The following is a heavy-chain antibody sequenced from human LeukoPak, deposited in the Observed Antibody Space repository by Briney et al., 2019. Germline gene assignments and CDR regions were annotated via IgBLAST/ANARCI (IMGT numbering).Heavy chain of an antibody. D-gene: IGHD1-26*01. J-gene: IGHJ4*02. V-gene: IGHV4-4*01. CDR2: ISLTGET. CDR1: GGSISSTNW. CDR3: TRGSGAFGPFGY. Sequence: SETLSLTCGVSGGSISSTNWCSCVRQPPGQVLEWIGEISLTGETNYNQALNGRGTMSRDESRNQLSLELTSVTAADTAIYCCTRGSGAFGPFGYWGQGTLVIVPP.